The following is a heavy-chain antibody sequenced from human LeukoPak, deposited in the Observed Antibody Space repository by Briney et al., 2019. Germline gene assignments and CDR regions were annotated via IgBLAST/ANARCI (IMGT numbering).Heavy chain of an antibody. D-gene: IGHD3-3*01. Sequence: ASVKVSCKASGYTLTSYDINWVRQATGQGLEWMGWMNPNSANTGYAQKFQGRVTITRNTSINTAYMELSSLRSDDTAVYYCARRGTIFGRGGWFDPWGQGTLVTVSS. CDR2: MNPNSANT. CDR3: ARRGTIFGRGGWFDP. J-gene: IGHJ5*02. V-gene: IGHV1-8*01. CDR1: GYTLTSYD.